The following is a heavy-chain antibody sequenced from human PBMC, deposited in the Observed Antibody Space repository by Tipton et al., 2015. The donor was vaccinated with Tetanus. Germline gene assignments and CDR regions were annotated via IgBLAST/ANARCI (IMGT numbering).Heavy chain of an antibody. D-gene: IGHD5-24*01. CDR3: ATTGRERWLPMIFDS. V-gene: IGHV3-21*01. CDR1: GFTFSTHT. Sequence: SLRLSCAASGFTFSTHTLNWVRQTPGKGLEWVSSISGTGSIVKEADSVRGRFIISRDNATNSLFLQMNSLRVDDTAVYFCATTGRERWLPMIFDSWGRGTLVTVSS. CDR2: ISGTGSIV. J-gene: IGHJ4*01.